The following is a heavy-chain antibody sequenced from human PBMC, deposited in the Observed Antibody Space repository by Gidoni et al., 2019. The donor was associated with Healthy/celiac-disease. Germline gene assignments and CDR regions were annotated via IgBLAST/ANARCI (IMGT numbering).Heavy chain of an antibody. J-gene: IGHJ3*02. CDR2: IYPGDSDT. V-gene: IGHV5-51*01. D-gene: IGHD6-19*01. Sequence: EVQLVQSGAEEKKPGESLKISCKDSGYTLTSYWIGWVRQMPWKGLEWMVIIYPGDSDTRYSPSFQGQVPISADKSISTAYLQLSSLKASDTAMYYCARLLSVAGVDAFDIWGQGTMVTVSS. CDR1: GYTLTSYW. CDR3: ARLLSVAGVDAFDI.